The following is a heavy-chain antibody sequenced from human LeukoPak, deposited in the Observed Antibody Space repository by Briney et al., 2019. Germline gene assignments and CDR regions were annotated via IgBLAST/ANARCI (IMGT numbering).Heavy chain of an antibody. CDR2: IYYSGST. Sequence: PSETLSLTCTVSGGSISSGGYYWSWTRQHPGKGLEWIGYIYYSGSTYYNPSLESRVTISVDTSKNQFSLKLSSVTAADTAVYYCARVSTMVRGVPDWFDPWGQGTLVTVSS. J-gene: IGHJ5*02. V-gene: IGHV4-31*03. D-gene: IGHD3-10*01. CDR1: GGSISSGGYY. CDR3: ARVSTMVRGVPDWFDP.